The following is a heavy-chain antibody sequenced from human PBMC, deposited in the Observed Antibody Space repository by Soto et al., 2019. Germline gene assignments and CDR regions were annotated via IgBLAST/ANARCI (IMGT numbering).Heavy chain of an antibody. J-gene: IGHJ6*02. CDR2: IMYDGSNK. CDR1: GFPFSSYG. CDR3: ARGGYSSCVYYYYEMDV. V-gene: IGHV3-33*01. D-gene: IGHD2-15*01. Sequence: AGSLSLPCASSGFPFSSYGMHWVRQAPGKGLEWVAVIMYDGSNKYYADSVKGRFTISRDNSKNTLYLQMNSLRAEDTAVYYCARGGYSSCVYYYYEMDVRGQGTMVTVSS.